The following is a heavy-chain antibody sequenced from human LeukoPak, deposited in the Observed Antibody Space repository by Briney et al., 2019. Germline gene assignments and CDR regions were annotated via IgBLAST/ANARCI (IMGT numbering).Heavy chain of an antibody. V-gene: IGHV1-2*02. CDR1: GYTFTGYY. CDR2: INPNSGGT. D-gene: IGHD3-3*01. CDR3: ARGLSDYDFWGGYEYYFDY. Sequence: GASVKVSCKASGYTFTGYYMHWVRQAPGQGLEWMGWINPNSGGTNYAQKFQGRVTMTRDTSISTAYMELSRLRSDDTAVYYCARGLSDYDFWGGYEYYFDYWGQGTLVTVSS. J-gene: IGHJ4*02.